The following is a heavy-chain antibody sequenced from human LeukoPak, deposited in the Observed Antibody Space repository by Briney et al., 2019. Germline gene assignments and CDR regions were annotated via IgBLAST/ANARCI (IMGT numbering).Heavy chain of an antibody. Sequence: PGGSLRLSCAASGFTFSAYGMSWVRQAPGKGLVWVSRINNDGGSTTYADSVKGRFTISRDNAKNTLYLQMNSLRAEDTAVYYCVFGYYYDSGSQYNWFDTWGQGTLVTVSS. CDR3: VFGYYYDSGSQYNWFDT. D-gene: IGHD3-10*01. CDR1: GFTFSAYG. V-gene: IGHV3-74*01. J-gene: IGHJ5*02. CDR2: INNDGGST.